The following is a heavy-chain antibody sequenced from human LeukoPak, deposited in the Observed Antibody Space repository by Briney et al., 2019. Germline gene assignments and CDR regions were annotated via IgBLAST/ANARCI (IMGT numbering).Heavy chain of an antibody. V-gene: IGHV4-34*01. D-gene: IGHD6-19*01. CDR1: GGSFSGYY. CDR3: ARVGQWLAPLDY. CDR2: INHSGST. Sequence: PSETLSLTCAVYGGSFSGYYWSWIRQPPGKGLEWIGEINHSGSTNYNPSLKSRVTISVDTSKNQFSLKLSSVTAADTAVYYCARVGQWLAPLDYWGQGTLVTVSS. J-gene: IGHJ4*02.